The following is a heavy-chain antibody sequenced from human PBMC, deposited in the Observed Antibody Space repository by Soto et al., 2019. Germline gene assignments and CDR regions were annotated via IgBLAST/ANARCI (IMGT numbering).Heavy chain of an antibody. Sequence: GGSLRLSCAASGFNFNGYWMSWVRQAPGKGLEWVANIKEDGSEEFYLDSVRGRFTISRDKSKSSLYLQMNRLRAEATAVYYCARDGYSSCYKFRSNWFDPWGRGTLVTVSS. D-gene: IGHD5-18*01. CDR3: ARDGYSSCYKFRSNWFDP. CDR2: IKEDGSEE. CDR1: GFNFNGYW. J-gene: IGHJ5*01. V-gene: IGHV3-7*01.